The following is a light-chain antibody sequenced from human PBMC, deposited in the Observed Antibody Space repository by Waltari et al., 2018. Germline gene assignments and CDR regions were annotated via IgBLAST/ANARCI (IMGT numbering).Light chain of an antibody. Sequence: QSALHQPASVSGSAGTSITISCTGTTSDVGSYHPVSWYPQYQGKAPKLMSPGGSKRPSGVANRFSGTKSGNTASLTISGLQAEDGADDYCCSYAGSRGVIFGGGTKLTVL. CDR3: CSYAGSRGVI. CDR1: TSDVGSYHP. CDR2: GGS. J-gene: IGLJ2*01. V-gene: IGLV2-23*01.